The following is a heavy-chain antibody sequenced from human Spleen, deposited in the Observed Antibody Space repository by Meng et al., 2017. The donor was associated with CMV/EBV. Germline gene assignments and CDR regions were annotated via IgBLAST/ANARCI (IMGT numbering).Heavy chain of an antibody. CDR1: QITFSDYY. J-gene: IGHJ4*02. V-gene: IGHV3-11*04. Sequence: CGDSQITFSDYYMSWIRQAPGKGREWVSYISSGGSTIYYADSVKGRFTISRDNGKNSVYLQMNSLRAEDTAVYYCASNGGLAGRLLYYWGRGTLVTVSS. CDR3: ASNGGLAGRLLYY. CDR2: ISSGGSTI. D-gene: IGHD2-15*01.